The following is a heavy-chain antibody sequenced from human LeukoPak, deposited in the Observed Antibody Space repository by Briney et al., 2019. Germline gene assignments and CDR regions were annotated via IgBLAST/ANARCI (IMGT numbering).Heavy chain of an antibody. J-gene: IGHJ6*02. CDR2: MNPNSGNT. CDR3: ARGLEGFLASGDYYYYGMDV. V-gene: IGHV1-8*01. Sequence: GASVQVSCKASGYTFTSYDINWVRQATGQGLEWMGWMNPNSGNTGYAQKFQGRVTMTRNTSISTAYMELSSLRSEDTAVYYCARGLEGFLASGDYYYYGMDVWGQGTTVTVSS. D-gene: IGHD3-3*01. CDR1: GYTFTSYD.